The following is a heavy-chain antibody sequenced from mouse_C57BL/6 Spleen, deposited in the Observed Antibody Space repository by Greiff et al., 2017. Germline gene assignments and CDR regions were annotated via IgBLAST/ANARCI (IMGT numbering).Heavy chain of an antibody. CDR3: ARDYGNTYFDY. CDR1: GYAFTNYL. V-gene: IGHV1-54*01. D-gene: IGHD2-1*01. J-gene: IGHJ2*01. CDR2: INPGSGGT. Sequence: QVQLQQSGAELVRPGTSVKVSCKASGYAFTNYLIEWVKQGPGQGLEWIGVINPGSGGTNYNEKFKGKATLTADKSSSTAYMQLSSLTSEDSAVYVCARDYGNTYFDYWGQGTTLTVSS.